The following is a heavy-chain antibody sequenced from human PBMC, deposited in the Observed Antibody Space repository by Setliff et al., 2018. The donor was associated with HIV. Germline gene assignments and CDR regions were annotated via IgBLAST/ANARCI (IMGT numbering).Heavy chain of an antibody. D-gene: IGHD1-26*01. CDR3: ARGQPQGGGTYWSAFDI. V-gene: IGHV4-59*01. Sequence: SETLSLTCTVSGGSISSTYWSWIRQPPGKGLEWIGYIYYTGTTNYNPSFTSRVTISLDTSKTQFSLKLSSVTAADTAVYYCARGQPQGGGTYWSAFDIWGQGTLVTVS. CDR1: GGSISSTY. J-gene: IGHJ3*02. CDR2: IYYTGTT.